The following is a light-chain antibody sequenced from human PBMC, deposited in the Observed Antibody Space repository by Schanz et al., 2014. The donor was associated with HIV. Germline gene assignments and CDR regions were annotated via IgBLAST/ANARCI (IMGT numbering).Light chain of an antibody. V-gene: IGKV1-5*03. CDR3: HQYATTSWT. Sequence: DIQMTQSPSTLSASVGDRVTITCRASQSISSWLAWYQQKPGKAPKLVIYKASSLESGVPSRFSGSGSGTEFTLTIINVQPDDSATYYCHQYATTSWTFGQGTKLEIK. CDR1: QSISSW. J-gene: IGKJ2*02. CDR2: KAS.